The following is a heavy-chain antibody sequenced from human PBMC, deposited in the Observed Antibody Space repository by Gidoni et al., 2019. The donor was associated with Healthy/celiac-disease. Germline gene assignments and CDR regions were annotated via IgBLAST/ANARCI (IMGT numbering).Heavy chain of an antibody. V-gene: IGHV1-46*03. CDR1: AYTFTSYY. CDR3: ARGRIAGYFDL. Sequence: QVQLVQSGAEVKKPGASVKVSCQASAYTFTSYYMHWVRQAPGQGLEWMGIINPSGGSTSYAQKFQGRVTMTRDTSTSTVYMELSSLRSEDTAVYYCARGRIAGYFDLWGRGTLVTVSS. J-gene: IGHJ2*01. CDR2: INPSGGST. D-gene: IGHD6-13*01.